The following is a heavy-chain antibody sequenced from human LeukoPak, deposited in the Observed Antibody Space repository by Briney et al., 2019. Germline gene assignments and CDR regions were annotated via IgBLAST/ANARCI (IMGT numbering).Heavy chain of an antibody. Sequence: SETLSLTCTVSGGSISSYYWSWIRQPPGKGLEWIGYIYYNGSTNYNPSLKSRVTMSVDTSKNQFSLKLSSVTAADTAVYYCARDPYGRIGGIDYWGQGTLVTVSS. J-gene: IGHJ4*02. CDR1: GGSISSYY. CDR3: ARDPYGRIGGIDY. CDR2: IYYNGST. D-gene: IGHD4-17*01. V-gene: IGHV4-59*01.